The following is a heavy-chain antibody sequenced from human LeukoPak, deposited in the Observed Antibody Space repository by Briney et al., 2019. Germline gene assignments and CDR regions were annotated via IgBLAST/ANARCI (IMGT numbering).Heavy chain of an antibody. CDR2: ISWNSGSI. D-gene: IGHD2-15*01. CDR3: AKGGSGDAFDI. V-gene: IGHV3-9*01. J-gene: IGHJ3*02. CDR1: GFTLDDYA. Sequence: GGSLRLSCAASGFTLDDYAMHWVRQAPGKGLEWVSGISWNSGSIGYADSVKGRFTISRDNAKNSLYLQMNSLRPEDTALYYCAKGGSGDAFDIWGQGTMVTVSS.